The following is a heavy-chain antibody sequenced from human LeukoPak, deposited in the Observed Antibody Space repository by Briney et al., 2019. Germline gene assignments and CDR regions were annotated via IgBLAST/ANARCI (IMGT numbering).Heavy chain of an antibody. CDR3: AKDPGAAAAVNWFDP. V-gene: IGHV3-23*01. J-gene: IGHJ5*02. CDR2: ISGSGGST. CDR1: GFTFSSYA. D-gene: IGHD6-13*01. Sequence: TGVSLRLSCAASGFTFSSYAMSWVRQAPGKGLEWVSAISGSGGSTYYADSVKGRFTISRDNSKNTLYLQMNSLRAEDTAVYYCAKDPGAAAAVNWFDPWGQGTLVTVSS.